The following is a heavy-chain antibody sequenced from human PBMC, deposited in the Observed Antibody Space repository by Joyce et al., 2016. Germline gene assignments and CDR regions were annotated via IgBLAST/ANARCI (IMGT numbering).Heavy chain of an antibody. CDR3: SRLYYEKRAFDY. CDR2: IYPNDSNT. Sequence: EVQLVQSGAEVKKPGESLKISCEGSGYSFSSFGIGWVRQMPGKGLGWIGIIYPNDSNTRYSPSFQGQVTISADKSISTAYLQWSSLEASDTAMYYCSRLYYEKRAFDYWGQGTLVTVSS. J-gene: IGHJ4*02. D-gene: IGHD3-16*01. CDR1: GYSFSSFG. V-gene: IGHV5-51*01.